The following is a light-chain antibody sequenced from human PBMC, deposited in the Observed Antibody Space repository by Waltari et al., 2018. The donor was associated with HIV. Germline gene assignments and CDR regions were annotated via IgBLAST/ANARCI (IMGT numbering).Light chain of an antibody. CDR3: QSYDTSLSVV. CDR2: GNI. V-gene: IGLV1-40*01. CDR1: SSNIGAGYD. Sequence: QSVLTQPPLVSGAPGQRVTISCTGSSSNIGAGYDVHWYQQVPGTAPKLLIYGNINRPSGVPDRCSGSKSGTSASLAITGLQAEDEADYYCQSYDTSLSVVFGGGTKLTVL. J-gene: IGLJ2*01.